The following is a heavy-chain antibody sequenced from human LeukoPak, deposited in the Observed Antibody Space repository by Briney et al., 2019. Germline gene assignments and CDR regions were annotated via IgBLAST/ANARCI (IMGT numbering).Heavy chain of an antibody. Sequence: GGSQRLACAASGFSFSSFWMHWVRQAPGKGLVWVSRINSDDSSTNYADSVKGRFTISRDNAKNTMYLQMNSLRAEDTAVYYCARIRNYGGFDYWGQGPLGTVSS. CDR3: ARIRNYGGFDY. D-gene: IGHD4-23*01. CDR2: INSDDSST. V-gene: IGHV3-74*01. CDR1: GFSFSSFW. J-gene: IGHJ4*02.